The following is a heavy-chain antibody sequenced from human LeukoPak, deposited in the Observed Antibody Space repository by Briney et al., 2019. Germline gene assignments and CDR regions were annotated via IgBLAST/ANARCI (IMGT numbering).Heavy chain of an antibody. J-gene: IGHJ4*02. CDR2: IKQDGSEQ. CDR1: GFTFSSYW. V-gene: IGHV3-7*01. Sequence: GGSLRLSCAASGFTFSSYWMSWVRQAPGKGLEWVANIKQDGSEQYYVDSVKGRFTISRDNAKNSLYLQMNSLRAEDTAVYYCARGNYSGWYVFDYWGQGTLVTVSS. D-gene: IGHD6-19*01. CDR3: ARGNYSGWYVFDY.